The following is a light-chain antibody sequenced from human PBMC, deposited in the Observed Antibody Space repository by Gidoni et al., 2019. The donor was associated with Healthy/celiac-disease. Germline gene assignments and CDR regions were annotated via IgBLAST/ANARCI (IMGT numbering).Light chain of an antibody. CDR1: QSVSRY. CDR2: DAS. J-gene: IGKJ4*01. V-gene: IGKV3-11*01. CDR3: QQRSNWPLT. Sequence: DIVLTHSPATLSLSPGERATLSCRASQSVSRYLAWYQQKPGQAPRLLIYDASNRATGIPARFSGSGSGTDFTLTISSLEPEDFAVYYCQQRSNWPLTFGGGTKVEIK.